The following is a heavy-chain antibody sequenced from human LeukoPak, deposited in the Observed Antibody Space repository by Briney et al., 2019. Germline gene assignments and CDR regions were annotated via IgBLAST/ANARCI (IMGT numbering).Heavy chain of an antibody. J-gene: IGHJ4*02. CDR2: IIPIFGTA. D-gene: IGHD4-17*01. V-gene: IGHV1-69*13. CDR1: GGTFSSYA. CDR3: AKANGDYEYYFDY. Sequence: SVKVSCTASGGTFSSYAISWVRQAPGQGLEWMGGIIPIFGTANYAQKFQGRVTITADESTSTAYMELSSLRSEDTAVYYCAKANGDYEYYFDYWGQGTLVTVSS.